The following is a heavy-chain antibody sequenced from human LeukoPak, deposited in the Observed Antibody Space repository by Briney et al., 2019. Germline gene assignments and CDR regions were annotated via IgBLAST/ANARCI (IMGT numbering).Heavy chain of an antibody. CDR2: ISYDGSNK. CDR3: AKDFSGSHNFDY. D-gene: IGHD1-26*01. CDR1: GFTFSSYG. Sequence: GGSLRLSCAASGFTFSSYGMHWVRQAPGKGLEWVAVISYDGSNKYYADSVKGRFTISRDNSKKTLYLQMNSLRAEDTAVYYCAKDFSGSHNFDYWGQGTLVTVSS. V-gene: IGHV3-30*18. J-gene: IGHJ4*02.